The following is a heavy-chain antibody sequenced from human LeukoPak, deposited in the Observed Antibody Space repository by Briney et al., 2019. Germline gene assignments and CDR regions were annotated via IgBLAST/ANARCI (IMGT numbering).Heavy chain of an antibody. D-gene: IGHD2-15*01. J-gene: IGHJ1*01. V-gene: IGHV1-46*01. CDR3: ARETIVAGRGNLQH. Sequence: ASVKVSCKSSGYTFTSYFMHWVRQPPGQGLEWMGIINPSGGTTVYPQKFQGRVTITRDTSTSTVYMELSSLTSGDTAVYYCARETIVAGRGNLQHWGQGTLVTVSS. CDR2: INPSGGTT. CDR1: GYTFTSYF.